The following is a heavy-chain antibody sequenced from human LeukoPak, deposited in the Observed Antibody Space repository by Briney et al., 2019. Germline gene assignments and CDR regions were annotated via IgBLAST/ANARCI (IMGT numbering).Heavy chain of an antibody. D-gene: IGHD6-13*01. Sequence: PGGSLRLSCAASGFTFSSYSMNWVRQPPGKGLEWIGSIYYSGSTYYNPSLKSRVTISVDTSKNQFSLKLSSVTAADTAVYYCASPGGNPGVPVELSSSWPFDYWGQGTLVTVSS. CDR2: IYYSGST. V-gene: IGHV4-39*01. J-gene: IGHJ4*02. CDR3: ASPGGNPGVPVELSSSWPFDY. CDR1: GFTFSSYSMN.